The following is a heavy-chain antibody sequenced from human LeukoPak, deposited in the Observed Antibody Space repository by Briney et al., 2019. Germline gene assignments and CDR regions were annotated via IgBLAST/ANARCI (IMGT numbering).Heavy chain of an antibody. D-gene: IGHD3-22*01. J-gene: IGHJ4*02. CDR3: AKDYYDTSIFSAPHLFAC. Sequence: GGSLRLSCAASGFTFSSHAMTWVCQASGKGLEWVSSIRGSGGNTYYADSVKGRFTISRDNFQNTLYLQMNSLRAEDTAVYYCAKDYYDTSIFSAPHLFACWGQGTLVTVSS. CDR2: IRGSGGNT. CDR1: GFTFSSHA. V-gene: IGHV3-23*01.